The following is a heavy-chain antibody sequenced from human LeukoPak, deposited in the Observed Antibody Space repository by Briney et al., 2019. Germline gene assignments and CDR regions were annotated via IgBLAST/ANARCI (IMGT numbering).Heavy chain of an antibody. V-gene: IGHV3-9*01. CDR2: ISWNSGSI. D-gene: IGHD6-25*01. CDR1: GFTFDDYA. J-gene: IGHJ4*02. CDR3: AKQAGAFDY. Sequence: PGGSLRLSCAASGFTFDDYAMHWVRQAPGKGLEWVSGISWNSGSIGYADSVKGRFTISRDNAKNSLYLQMNSLRAEDTALCYCAKQAGAFDYWGQGTLVTVSS.